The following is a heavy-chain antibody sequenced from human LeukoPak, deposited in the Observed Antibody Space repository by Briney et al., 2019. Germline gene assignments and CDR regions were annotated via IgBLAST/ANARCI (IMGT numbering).Heavy chain of an antibody. CDR3: ASPKQNPYYYYGMDV. D-gene: IGHD1-14*01. CDR1: GGTFSSYA. CDR2: IIPILGIA. Sequence: SVNVSCTASGGTFSSYAISWVRQAPGQGLEWMGGIIPILGIANYAQKFQGRVTITADKSTSTAYMELSSLRSEDTAVYYCASPKQNPYYYYGMDVWGQGTTVTVSS. J-gene: IGHJ6*02. V-gene: IGHV1-69*10.